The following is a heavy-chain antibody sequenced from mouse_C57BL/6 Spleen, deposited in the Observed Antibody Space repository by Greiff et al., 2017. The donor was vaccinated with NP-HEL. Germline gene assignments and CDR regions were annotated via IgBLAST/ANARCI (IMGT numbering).Heavy chain of an antibody. J-gene: IGHJ3*01. V-gene: IGHV1-64*01. CDR3: AREGVYYDYDRAWFAY. Sequence: VQLQQPGAELVKPGASVKLSCKASGYTFTSYWMHWVKQRPGQGLEWIGMIHPNSGSTNYNEKFKSKATLTVDKSSSTAYMQLSSLTSEDSAVYYCAREGVYYDYDRAWFAYWGQGTLVTVSA. CDR1: GYTFTSYW. CDR2: IHPNSGST. D-gene: IGHD2-4*01.